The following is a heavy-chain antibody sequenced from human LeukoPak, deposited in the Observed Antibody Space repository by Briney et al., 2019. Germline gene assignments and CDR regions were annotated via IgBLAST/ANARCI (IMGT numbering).Heavy chain of an antibody. Sequence: SETLSLTCTVSGGSVSGGSYYWSWIRQPPGKGLEWIGYIYYSGSTNYNPSLKSRATTSVDTSKNQFSLKLSSVTAADTAVYYCARETTVTTSNYYYCYGMDVWGKGTTVTVSS. V-gene: IGHV4-61*01. J-gene: IGHJ6*04. CDR2: IYYSGST. CDR1: GGSVSGGSYY. D-gene: IGHD4-17*01. CDR3: ARETTVTTSNYYYCYGMDV.